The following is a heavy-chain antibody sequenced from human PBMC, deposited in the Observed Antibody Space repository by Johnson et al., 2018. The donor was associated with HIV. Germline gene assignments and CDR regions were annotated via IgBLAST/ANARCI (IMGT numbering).Heavy chain of an antibody. CDR2: ISYDGSNK. V-gene: IGHV3-30-3*02. J-gene: IGHJ3*02. D-gene: IGHD6-13*01. CDR3: AKCIWGSSLIDAFDI. Sequence: QVQLVESGGGVVQPGRSLRLSCAASGFTFSSYAMYWVRQAPGKGLEWVAVISYDGSNKYYADSVKGRFTISRDNSKNTLYLQMNSLRAEDTAVYYCAKCIWGSSLIDAFDIWGQGTMVTVSS. CDR1: GFTFSSYA.